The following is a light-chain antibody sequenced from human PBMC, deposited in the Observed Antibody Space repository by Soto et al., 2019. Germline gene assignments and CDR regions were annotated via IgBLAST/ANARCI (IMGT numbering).Light chain of an antibody. CDR2: SNN. Sequence: QSVLTQPPSTSGTPGLRVSISCSGGSSNIGSNTVNWYRQLPGTAPKLLMYSNNRRPSGVPDRFSGSKSGTSASLAIGGLQSEDEADYFCAAWDDSLNGWVFGGGTQLTVL. CDR3: AAWDDSLNGWV. CDR1: SSNIGSNT. V-gene: IGLV1-44*01. J-gene: IGLJ3*02.